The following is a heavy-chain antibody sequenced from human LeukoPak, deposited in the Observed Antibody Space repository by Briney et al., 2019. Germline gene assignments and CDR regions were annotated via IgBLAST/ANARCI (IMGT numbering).Heavy chain of an antibody. CDR3: AADSGITGTTTRFDY. J-gene: IGHJ4*02. CDR2: IVVGSGNT. CDR1: GVTFASSA. D-gene: IGHD1-7*01. Sequence: VTLSCKASGVTFASSASRCGRQARGQHLEWIGWIVVGSGNTNYAQKFQERVTITRDMSTSTAYMELSSLRSEDTAVYYCAADSGITGTTTRFDYWGQGTLVTVSS. V-gene: IGHV1-58*02.